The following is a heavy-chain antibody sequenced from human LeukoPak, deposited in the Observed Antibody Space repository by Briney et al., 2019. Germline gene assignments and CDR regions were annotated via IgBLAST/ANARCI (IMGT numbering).Heavy chain of an antibody. CDR2: ISASEANT. V-gene: IGHV1-18*01. CDR3: ARDIISGERRLMHY. Sequence: GASVKVSCKASGYTFTSYGISWVRQAPGQGLEWMGWISASEANTNYAQKLQGRVTMTTDKSTSTAYMELRSLRSDGTAVYYCARDIISGERRLMHYWGQGTLVTVSS. CDR1: GYTFTSYG. J-gene: IGHJ4*02. D-gene: IGHD1-1*01.